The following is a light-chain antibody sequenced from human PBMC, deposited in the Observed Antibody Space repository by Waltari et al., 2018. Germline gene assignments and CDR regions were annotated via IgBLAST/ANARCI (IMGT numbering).Light chain of an antibody. V-gene: IGKV3-11*01. Sequence: IVLTQSPDSLSLSPGERATLTCRASQRVSSLLAWYQQRPGQAPRLLIYDASKRAAGIPARFSGSGSGTEFTLTISTLEAEDFAVYFCQQRSTWPRTFGQGTNVE. CDR3: QQRSTWPRT. CDR2: DAS. CDR1: QRVSSL. J-gene: IGKJ1*01.